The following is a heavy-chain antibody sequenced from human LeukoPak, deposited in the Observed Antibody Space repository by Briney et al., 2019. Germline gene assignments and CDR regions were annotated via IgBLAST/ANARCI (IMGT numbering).Heavy chain of an antibody. D-gene: IGHD3-3*01. V-gene: IGHV3-74*01. CDR1: GFTFSSYW. CDR2: INRDGSST. CDR3: ARAPYYDFWSGYFLDY. J-gene: IGHJ4*02. Sequence: GGSLRLSCAASGFTFSSYWMHWVRQAPGKGLVWVSRINRDGSSTSYADSVKGRFTISRDNAKNTLYLQMNSLRAEDTAVYYCARAPYYDFWSGYFLDYWGQGTLVTVSS.